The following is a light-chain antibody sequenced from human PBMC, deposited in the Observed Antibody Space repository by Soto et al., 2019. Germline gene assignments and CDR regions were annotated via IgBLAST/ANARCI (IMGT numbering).Light chain of an antibody. CDR3: QQYGSSPIT. V-gene: IGKV3D-20*01. Sequence: EIVLTQSPPTLSLSPLGGGPLXFQASQSISSSYLAWYQQKPGLAPRLLIYDASSRATGIPDRFSGSGSGTDFTLTISRLEPEDFAVYYCQQYGSSPITFGQGTRLEIK. CDR2: DAS. CDR1: QSISSSY. J-gene: IGKJ5*01.